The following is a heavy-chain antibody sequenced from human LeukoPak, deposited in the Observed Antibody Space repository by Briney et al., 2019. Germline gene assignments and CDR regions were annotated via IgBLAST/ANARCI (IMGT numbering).Heavy chain of an antibody. Sequence: SETLSLTCAVYGGSFSGYYWSWIRQPPGKGLEWIGYIRYSGSANYNPSLRSRVTISIDTSKNQFSLKLSSVTAADTAVYYCARRADYDILTGYYDNWFDPWGQGTLVTVSS. CDR1: GGSFSGYY. V-gene: IGHV4-59*08. J-gene: IGHJ5*02. D-gene: IGHD3-9*01. CDR2: IRYSGSA. CDR3: ARRADYDILTGYYDNWFDP.